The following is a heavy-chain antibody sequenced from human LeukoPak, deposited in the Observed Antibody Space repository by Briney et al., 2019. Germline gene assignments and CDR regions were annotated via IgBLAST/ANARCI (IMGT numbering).Heavy chain of an antibody. V-gene: IGHV4-39*01. J-gene: IGHJ4*02. D-gene: IGHD6-19*01. CDR3: ARSALLYTSAWYYFDY. CDR2: IYYSGST. CDR1: GGSISSSSYY. Sequence: PSETLSPTCTVSGGSISSSSYYWGWIRQPPGKGLEWIGSIYYSGSTYYNPSLKSRLTISVDTSKNQFSLKLSSVTAADTAVYYCARSALLYTSAWYYFDYWGQGTLVTVSS.